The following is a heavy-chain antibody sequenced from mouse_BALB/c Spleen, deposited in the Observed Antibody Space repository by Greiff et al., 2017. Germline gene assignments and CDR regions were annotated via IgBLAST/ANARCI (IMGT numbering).Heavy chain of an antibody. D-gene: IGHD1-2*01. CDR1: GFTFSSYA. Sequence: DVKLVESGGGLVKPGGSLKLSCAASGFTFSSYAMSWVRQSPEKRLEWVAEISSGGSYTYYPDTVTGRFTISRDNAKNTLYLEMSSLRSEDTAMYYCARGHYYGYDYWGQGTTLTVSS. CDR2: ISSGGSYT. J-gene: IGHJ2*01. CDR3: ARGHYYGYDY. V-gene: IGHV5-9-4*01.